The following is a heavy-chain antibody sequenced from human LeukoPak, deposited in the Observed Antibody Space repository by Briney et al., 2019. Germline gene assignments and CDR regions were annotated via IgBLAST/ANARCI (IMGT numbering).Heavy chain of an antibody. CDR1: GFTFDDYA. J-gene: IGHJ4*02. CDR2: ISWNSGSI. V-gene: IGHV3-9*01. Sequence: PGGSLRLSCAASGFTFDDYAMHWVRQAPGKSLEWVSGISWNSGSIGYADSVKGRFTISRDNAKNSLYLRMNSLRAEDTAVYYCARDLRSTYYYDSSGLWGQGTLVTVSS. D-gene: IGHD3-22*01. CDR3: ARDLRSTYYYDSSGL.